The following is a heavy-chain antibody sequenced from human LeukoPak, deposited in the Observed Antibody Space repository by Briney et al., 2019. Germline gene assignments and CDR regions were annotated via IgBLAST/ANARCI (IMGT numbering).Heavy chain of an antibody. CDR3: AREIAAAGRTPYYYYGMDV. CDR1: GFTFSSYA. CDR2: ISYDGSNK. V-gene: IGHV3-30-3*01. Sequence: GGSLRLSCAASGFTFSSYAMHWDRQAPGKGLEWVAVISYDGSNKYYADSVKGRFTISRDNSKNTLYLQMNSLRAEDTAVYYCAREIAAAGRTPYYYYGMDVWGQGTTVTVSS. D-gene: IGHD6-13*01. J-gene: IGHJ6*02.